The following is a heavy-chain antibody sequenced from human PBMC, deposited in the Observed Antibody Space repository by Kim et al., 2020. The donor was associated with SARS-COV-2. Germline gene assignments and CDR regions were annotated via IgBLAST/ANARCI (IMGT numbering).Heavy chain of an antibody. J-gene: IGHJ4*01. CDR2: INSDGSRT. V-gene: IGHV3-74*01. CDR3: TRMYSSAWYSPYY. CDR1: GFTFDKYW. Sequence: GGSLRLSCAASGFTFDKYWMHWVRQVPGKGLVWVARINSDGSRTTYADSVKGRFTISRDNANNTLYLQMNSLRVEDKAMYYCTRMYSSAWYSPYYWGQG. D-gene: IGHD6-25*01.